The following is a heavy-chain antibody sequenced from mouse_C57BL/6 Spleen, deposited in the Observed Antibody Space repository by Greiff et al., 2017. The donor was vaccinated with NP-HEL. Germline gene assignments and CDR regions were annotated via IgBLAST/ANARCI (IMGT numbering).Heavy chain of an antibody. D-gene: IGHD2-4*01. CDR2: IWGVGGT. CDR3: ASRYDYGTGFAY. Sequence: VMLVASGPGLVAPSQSLSITCTVSGFSLTSYGVDWVRQSPGKGLEWLGVIWGVGGTNYNSALKSSMSISKDNTKSQGCLKMNSRQTDDTAMDYCASRYDYGTGFAYWGQGTLVTVSA. V-gene: IGHV2-6*01. J-gene: IGHJ3*01. CDR1: GFSLTSYG.